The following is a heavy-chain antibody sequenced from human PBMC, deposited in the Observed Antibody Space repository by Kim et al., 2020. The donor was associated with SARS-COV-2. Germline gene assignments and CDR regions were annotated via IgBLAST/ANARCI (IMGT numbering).Heavy chain of an antibody. CDR2: INHSGST. Sequence: SETLSLTCAVYGGSFSGYYWSWIRQPPGKGLEWIGEINHSGSTNYNPSLKSRVTISVDTSKNQFSLKLSSVTAADTAVYYCARVARLTIVGASNDYYYGMDVWGQGTTVTVSS. D-gene: IGHD1-26*01. CDR3: ARVARLTIVGASNDYYYGMDV. J-gene: IGHJ6*02. V-gene: IGHV4-34*01. CDR1: GGSFSGYY.